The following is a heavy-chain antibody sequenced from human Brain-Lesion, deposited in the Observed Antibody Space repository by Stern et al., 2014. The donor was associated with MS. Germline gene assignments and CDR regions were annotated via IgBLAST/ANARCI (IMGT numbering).Heavy chain of an antibody. CDR1: GYIFTGYY. J-gene: IGHJ6*02. Sequence: VQLVESGAEVKKPGASVKVSCKTSGYIFTGYYIHWVRQAPGQGLEWMAWINPNTGGTKYGKKYQGRVTMSRDTSISTAYVELSSLTSDDTAVYYCARDQRGITIFGVVTDYYYLGMDVWGQGTTVTVSS. V-gene: IGHV1-2*02. D-gene: IGHD3-3*01. CDR3: ARDQRGITIFGVVTDYYYLGMDV. CDR2: INPNTGGT.